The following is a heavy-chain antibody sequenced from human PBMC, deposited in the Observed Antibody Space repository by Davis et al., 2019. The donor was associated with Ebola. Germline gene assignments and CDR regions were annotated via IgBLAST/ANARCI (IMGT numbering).Heavy chain of an antibody. J-gene: IGHJ4*02. CDR3: TGSDGDYDY. D-gene: IGHD4-17*01. CDR2: IRSKANSYAT. CDR1: GFTFSGSA. Sequence: GESLKISCAASGFTFSGSAMHWVRQASGKGLEWVGRIRSKANSYATAYAASVKGRFTISRDDSKNTAYLQMNSLKTEGTAVYYCTGSDGDYDYWGQGTLVTVSS. V-gene: IGHV3-73*01.